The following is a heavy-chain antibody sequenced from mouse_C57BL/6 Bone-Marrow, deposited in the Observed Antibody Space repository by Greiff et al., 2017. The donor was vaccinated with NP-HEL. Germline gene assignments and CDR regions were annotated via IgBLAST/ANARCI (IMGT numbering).Heavy chain of an antibody. J-gene: IGHJ2*01. CDR1: GYSFTSYY. V-gene: IGHV1-66*01. CDR3: ARDYYGSSDY. Sequence: QVQLQQSGPELVKPGASVKISCKASGYSFTSYYIHWVKQRPGQGLEWIGWIYPGSGNTKYTEKFKGKATLTADTSSSTAYVQLSSLTSEDSAVYYCARDYYGSSDYWGQGTTLTVSA. CDR2: IYPGSGNT. D-gene: IGHD1-1*01.